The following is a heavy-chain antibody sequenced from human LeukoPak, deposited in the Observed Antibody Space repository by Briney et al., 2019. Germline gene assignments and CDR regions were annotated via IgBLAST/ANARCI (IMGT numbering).Heavy chain of an antibody. J-gene: IGHJ4*02. CDR2: IYRDSSVK. Sequence: PGGSLRLSCVASGFNFDEYAKNWVRQAPGKGLEWISCIYRDSSVKHYADSVRGRFTVSRDNAKNSVYLQMNSLRAEDTAVYFCARCGSGSNYRDPFDSWGQGTLVTVSS. CDR1: GFNFDEYA. CDR3: ARCGSGSNYRDPFDS. D-gene: IGHD3-10*01. V-gene: IGHV3-48*01.